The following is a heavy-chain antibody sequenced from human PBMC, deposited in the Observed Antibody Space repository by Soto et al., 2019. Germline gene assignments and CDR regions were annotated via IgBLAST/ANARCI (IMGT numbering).Heavy chain of an antibody. CDR1: GFTFSSYA. J-gene: IGHJ4*02. V-gene: IGHV3-23*01. CDR3: AKSPGTGIAAAFDY. CDR2: ISGSGGST. Sequence: EVQLLESGGGLVQPGGSLRLSCAASGFTFSSYAMSWVRQAPGKGLEWVSAISGSGGSTYYADSVKGRFTISRHNSKKALYLQMNGLRAADTAVYYCAKSPGTGIAAAFDYWGQGTLVTVAS. D-gene: IGHD6-13*01.